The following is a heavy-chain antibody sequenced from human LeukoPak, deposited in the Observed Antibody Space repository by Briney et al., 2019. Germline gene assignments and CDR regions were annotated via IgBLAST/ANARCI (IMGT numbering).Heavy chain of an antibody. J-gene: IGHJ3*02. CDR1: GFTFSSYD. Sequence: GGSLRLSCAASGFTFSSYDMNWVRQAPGKGLEWVSYISTRSYTKYYADSVKGRFTISRDSAKNSLYLQMNSLRDEDTAVYYCARDFSAAFDIWGQGTMVTVSS. CDR2: ISTRSYTK. CDR3: ARDFSAAFDI. V-gene: IGHV3-48*02. D-gene: IGHD2/OR15-2a*01.